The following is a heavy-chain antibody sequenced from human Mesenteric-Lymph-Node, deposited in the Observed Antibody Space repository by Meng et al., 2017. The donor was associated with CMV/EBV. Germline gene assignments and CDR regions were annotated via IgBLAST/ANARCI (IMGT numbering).Heavy chain of an antibody. CDR3: ARRGRNIIDF. Sequence: SCRNSVYTFTNYAIAWVRHLPGKGLEWMGIIFSDDSDTRYSPSFQGQVTISVDKSISTAYLQWSSLKTSDSAIYYCARRGRNIIDFWGQGTLVTVSS. V-gene: IGHV5-51*01. CDR2: IFSDDSDT. J-gene: IGHJ4*02. CDR1: VYTFTNYA. D-gene: IGHD2/OR15-2a*01.